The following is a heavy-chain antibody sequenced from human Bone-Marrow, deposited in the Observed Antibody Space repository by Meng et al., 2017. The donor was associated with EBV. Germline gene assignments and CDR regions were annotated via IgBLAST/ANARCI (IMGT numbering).Heavy chain of an antibody. CDR3: ARGCSGGSCSPFDY. D-gene: IGHD2-15*01. V-gene: IGHV4-34*01. Sequence: GQLQPWGAGVLKPSVTLSLPCAVYGWSFSVYYWSWIRQPPGKGLEWIGEINHSGSTNYNPSLKSRVTISVDTSKNQFSLKLSSVTAADTAVYYCARGCSGGSCSPFDYWGQGTLVTVSS. CDR2: INHSGST. J-gene: IGHJ4*02. CDR1: GWSFSVYY.